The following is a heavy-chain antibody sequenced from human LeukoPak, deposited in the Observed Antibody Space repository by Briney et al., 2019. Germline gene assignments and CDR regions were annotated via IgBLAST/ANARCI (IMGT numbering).Heavy chain of an antibody. D-gene: IGHD3-3*01. Sequence: PGGSLRLSCTASGFTFRSYGMNWVRQAPGKGLEWVSGLSGDGYSTYYADSLKGRFTISRDNSKNTLYLQMNSLRAEDTAVYYCANNKRDYDFWSGSPYYFDYWGQGTLVTVSS. V-gene: IGHV3-23*01. CDR2: LSGDGYST. CDR1: GFTFRSYG. J-gene: IGHJ4*02. CDR3: ANNKRDYDFWSGSPYYFDY.